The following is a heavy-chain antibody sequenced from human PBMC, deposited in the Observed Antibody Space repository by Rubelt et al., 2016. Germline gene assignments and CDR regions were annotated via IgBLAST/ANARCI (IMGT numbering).Heavy chain of an antibody. D-gene: IGHD3-22*01. V-gene: IGHV3-49*03. CDR3: TRDFYDSSGYYSLWYFDY. Sequence: EVQLVESGGGLVQPGRSLRLSCTASGFSFGDYAMSWFRQAPGKGLEWVGFIRSNAYGGTEEYDASVKGRFTISRENSKSIAYLQMNSLKTEDTAVYYCTRDFYDSSGYYSLWYFDYWGQGSLVIVSS. CDR1: GFSFGDYA. CDR2: IRSNAYGGTE. J-gene: IGHJ4*02.